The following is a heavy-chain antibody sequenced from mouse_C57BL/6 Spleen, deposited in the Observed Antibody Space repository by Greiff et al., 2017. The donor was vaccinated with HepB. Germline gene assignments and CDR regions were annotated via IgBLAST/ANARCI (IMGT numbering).Heavy chain of an antibody. V-gene: IGHV5-4*01. Sequence: EVQLVESGGGLVKPGGSLKLSCAASGFTFSSYAMSWVRQTPEKRLEWVATISDGGSYTYYPDNVKGRFTISRDNAKNNLYLQMSHLKSEDTAMYYCARDYYGSSYEDYYAMDYWGQGTSVTVS. CDR3: ARDYYGSSYEDYYAMDY. CDR2: ISDGGSYT. D-gene: IGHD1-1*01. CDR1: GFTFSSYA. J-gene: IGHJ4*01.